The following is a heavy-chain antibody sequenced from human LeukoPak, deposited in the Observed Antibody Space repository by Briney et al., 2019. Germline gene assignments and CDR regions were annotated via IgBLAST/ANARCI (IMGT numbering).Heavy chain of an antibody. CDR1: GFTFSHYG. CDR2: IWSDGTNQ. D-gene: IGHD4-11*01. CDR3: AKDAQRGFDYSNSLEH. V-gene: IGHV3-33*03. J-gene: IGHJ4*02. Sequence: GGSLRLSCEASGFTFSHYGMHWVRQAPGKGLEWVAVIWSDGTNQYYADSVKGRFTISRDNFKNMVSLQMNRLRAEDTAVYYFAKDAQRGFDYSNSLEHWGQGSLVTVSS.